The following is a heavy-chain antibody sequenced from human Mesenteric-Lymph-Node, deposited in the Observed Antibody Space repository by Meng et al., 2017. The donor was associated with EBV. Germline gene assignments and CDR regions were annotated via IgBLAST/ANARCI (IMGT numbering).Heavy chain of an antibody. CDR2: IFHSGGT. D-gene: IGHD3-16*02. V-gene: IGHV4-4*02. Sequence: QGQLKESGPGLVKPSGTLSLTCAVSSGSISNSNWWSWVRQPPGKGLQWIGEIFHSGGTNYNPSLKSRVTISVDKSKNQFSLKVNSLTAADTAVYYCARITFGGAIGDWGQGTLVTVSS. J-gene: IGHJ4*02. CDR1: SGSISNSNW. CDR3: ARITFGGAIGD.